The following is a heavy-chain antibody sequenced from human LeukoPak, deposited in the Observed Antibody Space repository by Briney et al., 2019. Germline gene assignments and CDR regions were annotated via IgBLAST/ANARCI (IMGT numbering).Heavy chain of an antibody. Sequence: PSQTLSLTCTVSGGSISSGSYYWSWIRQPAGKGLEWIGRIYTSGSTNYNPSLKSRVTISVDTSKNQFSLKLSSVTAADTAVYYCARAGGLYYYDSSGYWYWGQETLVTVSS. V-gene: IGHV4-61*02. CDR1: GGSISSGSYY. CDR2: IYTSGST. CDR3: ARAGGLYYYDSSGYWY. D-gene: IGHD3-22*01. J-gene: IGHJ4*02.